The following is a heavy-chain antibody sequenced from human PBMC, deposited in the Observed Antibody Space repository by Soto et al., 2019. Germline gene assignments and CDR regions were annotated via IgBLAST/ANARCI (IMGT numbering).Heavy chain of an antibody. D-gene: IGHD6-13*01. CDR1: GFTFGSYA. CDR2: TSASGGTT. CDR3: AKAKYSSSGWAGDY. J-gene: IGHJ4*02. Sequence: EVQLLESGDGFIQPGGSLRLSCAASGFTFGSYAMTWVRQAPGTGLEWVSATSASGGTTYYADSVKGRFTISRDNSKNMLYLEMNSMRAEDTAVYYCAKAKYSSSGWAGDYWGQGTLVTVSS. V-gene: IGHV3-23*01.